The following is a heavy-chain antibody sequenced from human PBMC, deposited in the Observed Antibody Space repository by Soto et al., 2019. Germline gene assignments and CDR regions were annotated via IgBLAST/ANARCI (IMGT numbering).Heavy chain of an antibody. V-gene: IGHV4-34*01. J-gene: IGHJ4*02. CDR1: GGSFSGYY. CDR2: INHSGNT. Sequence: SETLSLTCAVYGGSFSGYYWSWIRQPPGKGLEWIGEINHSGNTNYNPSLKSRVTISVDTSKNQFSLKLSSVTAADTVVYYCARASGWAWGPFDYWGQGTLVTVSS. CDR3: ARASGWAWGPFDY. D-gene: IGHD3-10*01.